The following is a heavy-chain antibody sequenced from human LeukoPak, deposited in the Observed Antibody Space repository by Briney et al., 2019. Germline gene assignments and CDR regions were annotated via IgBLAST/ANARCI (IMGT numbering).Heavy chain of an antibody. CDR2: ISYDGSNK. Sequence: PGGSLRLSCAASGFTFSSYAMHWVRQAPGKGLEWVAVISYDGSNKYYADSVKGRFTISRDNSKNTLYLKMNSLRAEDTAVYYCARIGRLRFLEWLQTLPEFDYWGQGTLVTVSS. D-gene: IGHD3-3*01. CDR1: GFTFSSYA. CDR3: ARIGRLRFLEWLQTLPEFDY. J-gene: IGHJ4*02. V-gene: IGHV3-30-3*01.